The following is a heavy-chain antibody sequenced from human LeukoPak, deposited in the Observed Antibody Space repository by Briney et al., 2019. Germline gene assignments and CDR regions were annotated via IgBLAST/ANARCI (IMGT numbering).Heavy chain of an antibody. CDR2: INQDGREQ. D-gene: IGHD2/OR15-2a*01. CDR1: GITLNTYW. J-gene: IGHJ4*02. Sequence: PRGSLRLSCAASGITLNTYWISWVRQAPGKGLEWLATINQDGREQYYADSVKGRFTISRDNAKNSLVLQMHSLRAEDTAVYYCTTFYTRLTDYWGQGTLVTVSS. CDR3: TTFYTRLTDY. V-gene: IGHV3-7*05.